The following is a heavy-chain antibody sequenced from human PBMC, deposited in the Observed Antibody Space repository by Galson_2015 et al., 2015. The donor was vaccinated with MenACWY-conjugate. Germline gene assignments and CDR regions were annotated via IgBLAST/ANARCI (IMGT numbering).Heavy chain of an antibody. V-gene: IGHV1-69*04. J-gene: IGHJ6*02. CDR3: AREYGSGNKRHRYYYYYGMDV. D-gene: IGHD3-10*01. Sequence: SVKVSCKASGGTFSSYAISWVRQAPGQGLEWMGRIIPILGIANYAQKFQGRVTITADKSTSTAYMELSSLRSEDTAVYYCAREYGSGNKRHRYYYYYGMDVWGQGTTVTVSS. CDR2: IIPILGIA. CDR1: GGTFSSYA.